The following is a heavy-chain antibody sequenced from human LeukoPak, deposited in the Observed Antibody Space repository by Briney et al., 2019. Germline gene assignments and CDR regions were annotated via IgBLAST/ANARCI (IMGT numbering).Heavy chain of an antibody. V-gene: IGHV3-23*01. D-gene: IGHD6-13*01. Sequence: GGSLRLSCAASGFTFSSYAMSWVRQAPAKGLEWVSFISGSGGSTYYADSVKGRFTISRDNSKNTLYLQMNSLRAEDTAVYYCARFGAAASPPSFDYWGQGTLVTVSS. J-gene: IGHJ4*02. CDR1: GFTFSSYA. CDR3: ARFGAAASPPSFDY. CDR2: ISGSGGST.